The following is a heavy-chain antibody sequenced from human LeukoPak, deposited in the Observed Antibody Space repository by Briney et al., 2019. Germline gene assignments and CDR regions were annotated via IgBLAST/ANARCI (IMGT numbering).Heavy chain of an antibody. Sequence: SETLSLTCTVPDGSLSNYFWSWIRQPPGKGLEWIGYIYYTGMTNSNPSLKSRVTISMDTSKNQFSLNLRSVTAADTAIYYCARHGRMVIMSKFSTGIDQWGRGTLVTVSS. V-gene: IGHV4-59*08. CDR2: IYYTGMT. CDR3: ARHGRMVIMSKFSTGIDQ. J-gene: IGHJ4*02. CDR1: DGSLSNYF. D-gene: IGHD2-8*01.